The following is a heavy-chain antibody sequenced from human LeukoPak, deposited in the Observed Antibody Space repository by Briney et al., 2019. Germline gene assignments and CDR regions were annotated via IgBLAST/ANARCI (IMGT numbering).Heavy chain of an antibody. D-gene: IGHD1-26*01. V-gene: IGHV1-24*01. CDR1: GYTLTELF. CDR2: FDPADGET. Sequence: SVSLSCKVSGYTLTELFMHWVRRAPGKGLEWMGGFDPADGETIYAQKFQGRITMTRDTSTDTAYMELSSLRSEDTAVYYCATRYSGTTDAFDTWGQGTMVTVSS. CDR3: ATRYSGTTDAFDT. J-gene: IGHJ3*02.